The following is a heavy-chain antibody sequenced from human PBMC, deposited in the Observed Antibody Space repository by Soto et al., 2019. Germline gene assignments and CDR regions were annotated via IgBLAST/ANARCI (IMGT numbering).Heavy chain of an antibody. CDR3: AHSLRYCSGSSCYPSSCSDY. Sequence: QITLKESGPTLVKPTQTLTLTCTFSGFSLSTSGVGVGWIRQPPGKALEWLALIYWDDDKRYSPSLKSRLTITKDKPDNHVVLTMTNMDQVDTATYYCAHSLRYCSGSSCYPSSCSDYLGQGTLVTASS. CDR2: IYWDDDK. V-gene: IGHV2-5*02. J-gene: IGHJ4*02. CDR1: GFSLSTSGVG. D-gene: IGHD2-15*01.